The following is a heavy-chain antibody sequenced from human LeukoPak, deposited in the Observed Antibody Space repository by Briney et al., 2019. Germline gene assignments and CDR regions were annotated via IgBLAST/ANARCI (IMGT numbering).Heavy chain of an antibody. V-gene: IGHV3-7*01. CDR1: GFTFSSYW. Sequence: PGGSLRLSCAASGFTFSSYWMTRVRQAPGKGLEWVANIKHNGDELNYVDSVEDRFTISRDNAKNSLYLHMTDLRAEDTAVYYCARELRTFDSWGQGTPVTVSS. J-gene: IGHJ4*02. D-gene: IGHD3-16*01. CDR3: ARELRTFDS. CDR2: IKHNGDEL.